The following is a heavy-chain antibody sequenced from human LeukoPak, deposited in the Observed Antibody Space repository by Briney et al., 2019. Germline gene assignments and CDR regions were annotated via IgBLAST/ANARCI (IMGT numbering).Heavy chain of an antibody. CDR3: ARHGNFVTAGMYNWFDP. D-gene: IGHD2-2*01. CDR2: IYYSGST. J-gene: IGHJ5*02. CDR1: GGSISSSSYY. V-gene: IGHV4-39*01. Sequence: SETLSLTCTVSGGSISSSSYYWGWIRQPPGKGLEWIGSIYYSGSTYYNPSLKSRVTISVDTSKNQFSLKLSSVTAADTAVYYCARHGNFVTAGMYNWFDPWGQGTLVTVSS.